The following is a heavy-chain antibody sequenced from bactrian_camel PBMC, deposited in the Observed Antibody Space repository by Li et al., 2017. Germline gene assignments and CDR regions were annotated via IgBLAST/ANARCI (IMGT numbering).Heavy chain of an antibody. CDR3: AADRGPRSMGWIPAGDFTERVGTIHSGIGT. CDR1: GNIRDTTY. D-gene: IGHD5*01. CDR2: IHVGAPRT. V-gene: IGHV3S53*01. J-gene: IGHJ4*01. Sequence: HVQLVESGGGAVQAGGSLKLSCAASGNIRDTTYMAWFRQAPGKEREGVAAIHVGAPRTYYTDLAKGRFTISQDVASNTVHLQINSLKPEDTAIYYCAADRGPRSMGWIPAGDFTERVGTIHSGIGTGARGPRSPSP.